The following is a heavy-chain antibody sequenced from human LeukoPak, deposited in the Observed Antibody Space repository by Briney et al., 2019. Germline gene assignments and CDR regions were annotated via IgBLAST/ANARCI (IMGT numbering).Heavy chain of an antibody. J-gene: IGHJ4*02. CDR3: ARDAETLINWGSADYFDY. CDR1: GYTFTGWY. V-gene: IGHV1-2*02. D-gene: IGHD7-27*01. Sequence: GASVKVSCKASGYTFTGWYMHWVRQAPGQELEWMGWIKPDSGGTDYAQKFQGRVTMTRGTSISTAYMELSRLTSDDTAVYYCARDAETLINWGSADYFDYWGQGTLVTVSS. CDR2: IKPDSGGT.